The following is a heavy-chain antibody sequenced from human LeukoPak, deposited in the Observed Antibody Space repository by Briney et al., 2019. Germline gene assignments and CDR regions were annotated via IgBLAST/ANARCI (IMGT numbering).Heavy chain of an antibody. CDR3: ARGPGYSSGWYVLSVDY. J-gene: IGHJ4*02. CDR2: ISYDGSIK. D-gene: IGHD6-19*01. Sequence: PGRFLRLSCAASGFTFSSYAMHWVRQAPGKGLEWVAVISYDGSIKYYADSVKGRFTTSRDNSKNMLYLQMNSLSAEDTAVYYCARGPGYSSGWYVLSVDYWGQGTLVTVSS. V-gene: IGHV3-30-3*01. CDR1: GFTFSSYA.